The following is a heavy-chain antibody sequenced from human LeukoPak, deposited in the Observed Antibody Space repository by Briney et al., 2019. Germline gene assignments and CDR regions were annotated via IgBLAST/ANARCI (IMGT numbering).Heavy chain of an antibody. Sequence: SETLSLTCTVSGGSISSGDYYWSWIRQHPGKGLEWIGYIYYSGSTYYNPSLKSRVTISVDRSKNQFSLKLSSVTAADTAVYYCAREVVAATSWFDPWGQGTLVTVSS. V-gene: IGHV4-30-4*08. CDR1: GGSISSGDYY. CDR3: AREVVAATSWFDP. J-gene: IGHJ5*02. CDR2: IYYSGST. D-gene: IGHD2-15*01.